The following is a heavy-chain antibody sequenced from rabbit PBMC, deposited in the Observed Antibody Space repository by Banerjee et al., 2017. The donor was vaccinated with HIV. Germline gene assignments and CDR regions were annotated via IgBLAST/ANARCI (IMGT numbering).Heavy chain of an antibody. CDR3: AREYGGDVGNAYATRLDL. CDR2: IDTNTGKT. CDR1: GFSFSSYYY. V-gene: IGHV1S45*01. J-gene: IGHJ3*01. Sequence: QEQLEESGGDLVKPGASLTLTCTASGFSFSSYYYMYWVRQAPGKGLEWIGFIDTNTGKTFYASWAKGRFTISKTSSTTVTLQMTSLTAADTATYFCAREYGGDVGNAYATRLDLWGQGTLVTVS. D-gene: IGHD6-1*01.